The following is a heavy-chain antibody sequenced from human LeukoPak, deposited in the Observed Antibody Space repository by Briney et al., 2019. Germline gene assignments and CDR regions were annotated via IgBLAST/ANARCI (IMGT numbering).Heavy chain of an antibody. CDR2: IYYSGST. CDR3: ARSPRYITMVRGVIIPPDY. J-gene: IGHJ4*02. CDR1: GGSISSSSYY. V-gene: IGHV4-39*01. Sequence: SETLSLTCTVSGGSISSSSYYWGWIRQPPGTGLEWIGSIYYSGSTYYNPSLKSRVTISVDTSKNQFSLKLSSVTAADTAVYYCARSPRYITMVRGVIIPPDYWGQGTLVTVSS. D-gene: IGHD3-10*01.